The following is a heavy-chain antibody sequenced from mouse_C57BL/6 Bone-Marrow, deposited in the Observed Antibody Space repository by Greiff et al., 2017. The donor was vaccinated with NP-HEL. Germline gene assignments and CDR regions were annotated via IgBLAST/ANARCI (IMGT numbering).Heavy chain of an antibody. J-gene: IGHJ4*01. D-gene: IGHD5-5*01. V-gene: IGHV1-63*01. CDR1: GYTFTNYW. Sequence: QVQLKQSGAELVRPGTSVKMSCKASGYTFTNYWIGWAKQRPGHGLEWIGDIYPGGGYTNYTEKFKGKATLTADKSSSTAYMQFSSLTSEDSAIYYCARGLPYAMDYWGQGTSVTVSS. CDR2: IYPGGGYT. CDR3: ARGLPYAMDY.